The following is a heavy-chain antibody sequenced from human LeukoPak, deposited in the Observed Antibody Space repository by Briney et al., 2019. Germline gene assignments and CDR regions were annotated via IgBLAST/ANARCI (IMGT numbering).Heavy chain of an antibody. J-gene: IGHJ4*02. D-gene: IGHD2-15*01. CDR3: ANRYCSGGSCYHDY. CDR1: GFTFSNAW. CDR2: ISGSGSST. V-gene: IGHV3-23*01. Sequence: GGSLRLSCAASGFTFSNAWMSWVRQAPGKGLEWVSAISGSGSSTYYADSVKGRFTISRDNSKNTLYLQMNSLRAEDTAVYYCANRYCSGGSCYHDYWGQGTLVTVSS.